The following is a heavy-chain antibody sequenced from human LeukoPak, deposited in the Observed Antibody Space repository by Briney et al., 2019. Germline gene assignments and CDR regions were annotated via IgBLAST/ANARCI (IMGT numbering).Heavy chain of an antibody. D-gene: IGHD3-3*01. Sequence: GGSLRLSCAASGFTFRSYAMSWVRQAPGKGLEWVSDISGSGGSTYYADSVKGRFTISRDNSKNTLYLQMNSLRAEDTAIYYCAKDQDLWSGSLSYGWFDPWGQGTLVTVSS. CDR3: AKDQDLWSGSLSYGWFDP. CDR1: GFTFRSYA. J-gene: IGHJ5*02. CDR2: ISGSGGST. V-gene: IGHV3-23*01.